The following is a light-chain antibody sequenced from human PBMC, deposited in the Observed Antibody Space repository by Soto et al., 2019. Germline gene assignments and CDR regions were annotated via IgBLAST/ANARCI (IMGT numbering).Light chain of an antibody. Sequence: QSVLTQPPSVSATPGQKVTISCSGSSANIGSHYVFWYQQFPGTAPKLLISDNNKRPSGIPDRFSGSESGTSATLGITGLQTGDEADYYCGTWDSGLSAVVFGGGTKLTVL. V-gene: IGLV1-51*01. CDR3: GTWDSGLSAVV. CDR1: SANIGSHY. CDR2: DNN. J-gene: IGLJ2*01.